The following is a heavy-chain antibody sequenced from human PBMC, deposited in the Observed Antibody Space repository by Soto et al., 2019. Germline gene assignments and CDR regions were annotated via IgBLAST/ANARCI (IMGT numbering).Heavy chain of an antibody. D-gene: IGHD1-1*01. J-gene: IGHJ6*02. CDR3: ARYTRAPRRFNGIDV. CDR1: GFSLTSPGMC. V-gene: IGHV2-70*13. Sequence: VSGPTLVNPTETLTVTCTFSGFSLTSPGMCVSWIRQSPGKALEWLALIERDDDDKYYSTSLKTRLTISKHTRKNQVVLTMANMDPADTAHYSCARYTRAPRRFNGIDVCGQGTTVTVSS. CDR2: IERDDDDK.